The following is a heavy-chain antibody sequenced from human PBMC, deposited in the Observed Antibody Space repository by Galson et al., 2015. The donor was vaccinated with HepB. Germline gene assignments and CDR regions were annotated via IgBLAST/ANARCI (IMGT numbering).Heavy chain of an antibody. CDR3: AREGLRHGAIDI. J-gene: IGHJ3*02. CDR2: ITSSSLFT. D-gene: IGHD3/OR15-3a*01. Sequence: SLRLSCAASGFTFSDYCMNWMRQAPGKGLEWVSYITSSSLFTEYADSVKGRVTISRDNGANSLFLQMNSLRPEDTAVYYCAREGLRHGAIDIWGQGTMVTVSP. CDR1: GFTFSDYC. V-gene: IGHV3-11*06.